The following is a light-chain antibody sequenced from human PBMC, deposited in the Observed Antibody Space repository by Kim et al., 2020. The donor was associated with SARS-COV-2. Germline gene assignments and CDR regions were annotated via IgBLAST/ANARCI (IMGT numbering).Light chain of an antibody. CDR1: SSDVGSYNL. CDR3: CSYAGSIYV. V-gene: IGLV2-23*02. CDR2: EVS. J-gene: IGLJ1*01. Sequence: PGQSITISCTGTSSDVGSYNLVSWYQQYPGKAPKLMIYEVSERPSGVSIRFSGSKSGNTASLTISGLQADDEAHYYCCSYAGSIYVFGSGTKVTVL.